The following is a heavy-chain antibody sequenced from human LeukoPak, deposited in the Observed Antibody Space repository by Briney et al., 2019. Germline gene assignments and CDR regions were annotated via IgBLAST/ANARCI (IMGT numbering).Heavy chain of an antibody. J-gene: IGHJ4*02. CDR1: GFTFTTYW. CDR3: ARGGSSRFDQ. D-gene: IGHD6-13*01. CDR2: ISPDGSEK. V-gene: IGHV3-7*04. Sequence: PGGSLRLSCAASGFTFTTYWMSWVRQAPGKGLEWVAKISPDGSEKYYVDSVKGRFTISRDNAKNSLDLQMSSLRADGTAVYYCARGGSSRFDQWGQGTLVTVSS.